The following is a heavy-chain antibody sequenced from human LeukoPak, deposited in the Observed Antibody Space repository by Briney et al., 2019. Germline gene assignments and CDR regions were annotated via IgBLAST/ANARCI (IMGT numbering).Heavy chain of an antibody. CDR2: ISSSSSYI. J-gene: IGHJ5*02. V-gene: IGHV3-21*01. CDR3: ASVSGSYFEDNWFDP. D-gene: IGHD1-26*01. Sequence: PGGSLRLSCAASGFTYSSYSMNWVRQAPGKGLEWVSSISSSSSYIYYADSVKGRFTISRDNAKNSLYLQMNSLRAEDTAVYYCASVSGSYFEDNWFDPWGQGILVTVSS. CDR1: GFTYSSYS.